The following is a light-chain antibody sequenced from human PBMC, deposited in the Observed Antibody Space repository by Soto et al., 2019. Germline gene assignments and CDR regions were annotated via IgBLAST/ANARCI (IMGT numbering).Light chain of an antibody. CDR3: QQYNNWPPLFT. CDR2: GAS. Sequence: EIVMTQSPAPLSVSPGERATLSSRASQSVSSNLAWYQQKPGQAPRLLIYGASTRATGIPARFSGSGSGTEFTLTISSLHSEDFAVYYCQQYNNWPPLFTFGPGTKVDIK. CDR1: QSVSSN. J-gene: IGKJ3*01. V-gene: IGKV3-15*01.